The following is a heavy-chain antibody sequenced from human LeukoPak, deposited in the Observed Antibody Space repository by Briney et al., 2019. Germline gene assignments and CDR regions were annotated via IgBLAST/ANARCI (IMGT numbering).Heavy chain of an antibody. V-gene: IGHV3-11*04. D-gene: IGHD5-18*01. Sequence: GGSLRLSCAASGFTFSDYYMSWIRQAPGKGLEWVSYISSSGSTIYYADSVKGRFTISRDNAKNSLYLQMNSLRAEDTAVYYCARADTATVYYFDYWGQGTLVSVSS. CDR1: GFTFSDYY. CDR3: ARADTATVYYFDY. J-gene: IGHJ4*02. CDR2: ISSSGSTI.